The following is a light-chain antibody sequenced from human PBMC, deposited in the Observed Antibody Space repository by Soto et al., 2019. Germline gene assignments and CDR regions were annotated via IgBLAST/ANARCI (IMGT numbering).Light chain of an antibody. V-gene: IGLV3-21*04. CDR1: NIGSKR. Sequence: SYELTQPPSVSVAPEKTARLNCGGDNIGSKRVHWYRQKPGQAPVLVIYYDSDRPSGIPERFSGSNSGNTATLTINRVEAGDEADYYCQVWDITSDHYVFGTGTKLTVL. CDR2: YDS. CDR3: QVWDITSDHYV. J-gene: IGLJ1*01.